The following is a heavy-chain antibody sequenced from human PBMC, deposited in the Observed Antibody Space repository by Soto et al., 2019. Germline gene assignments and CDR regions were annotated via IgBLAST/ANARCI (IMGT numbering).Heavy chain of an antibody. CDR2: IYYSGST. J-gene: IGHJ5*02. CDR1: GGSISSSSYY. V-gene: IGHV4-39*01. Sequence: SETLSLTCTVSGGSISSSSYYWGWIRQPPGKGLEWIGSIYYSGSTYYNPSLKSRVTISVDTSKNQFSLKLSSLTAADTAVYYCARHKRDIVVVPAATTRLRGNWFDPWGQGTLVTVSS. CDR3: ARHKRDIVVVPAATTRLRGNWFDP. D-gene: IGHD2-2*01.